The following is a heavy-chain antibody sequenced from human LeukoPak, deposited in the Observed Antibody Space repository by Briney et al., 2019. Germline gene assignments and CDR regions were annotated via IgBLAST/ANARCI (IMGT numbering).Heavy chain of an antibody. CDR3: ARAVTGTTSNYYYYMDV. Sequence: SETLSLTCTVSGGSISSYYWSWIRQPAGKGLEWIGRIYTSGSTNYNPSLKSRVTMSVDTSKNQFSLKLSSVTAADTAVYYCARAVTGTTSNYYYYMDVWGKGTTVTVSS. V-gene: IGHV4-4*07. D-gene: IGHD1-7*01. CDR1: GGSISSYY. J-gene: IGHJ6*03. CDR2: IYTSGST.